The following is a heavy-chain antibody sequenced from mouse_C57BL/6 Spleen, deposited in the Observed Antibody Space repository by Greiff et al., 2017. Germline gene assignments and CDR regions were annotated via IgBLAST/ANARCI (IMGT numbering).Heavy chain of an antibody. D-gene: IGHD2-5*01. Sequence: QVQLQQSGPELVKPGASVKISCKASGYAFSSSWMNWVKQRPGKGLEWIGRIYPGDGDTNYNGKFKGKATLTADNTSSTAYMQLSSLTSEDSAVYFCARRRYSNYPFDYWGQGTTLTVSS. J-gene: IGHJ2*01. CDR3: ARRRYSNYPFDY. CDR2: IYPGDGDT. V-gene: IGHV1-82*01. CDR1: GYAFSSSW.